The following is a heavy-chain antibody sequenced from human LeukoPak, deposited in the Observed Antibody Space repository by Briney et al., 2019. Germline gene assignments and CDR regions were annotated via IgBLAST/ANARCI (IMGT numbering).Heavy chain of an antibody. CDR2: ISAYNGNT. Sequence: ASVKVSCKASGYTFTSYGISSVRQAPGQGLDWMGWISAYNGNTNYAQKLQGRVTIPTHTPSNTPYMDLSNLRSDDTHVYYCARGGGPMVRQINWFDPWGQGTLVTVSS. J-gene: IGHJ5*02. CDR1: GYTFTSYG. D-gene: IGHD5-18*01. V-gene: IGHV1-18*01. CDR3: ARGGGPMVRQINWFDP.